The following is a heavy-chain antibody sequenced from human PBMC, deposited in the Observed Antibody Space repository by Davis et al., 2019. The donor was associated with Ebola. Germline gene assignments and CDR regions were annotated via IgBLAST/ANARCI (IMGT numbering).Heavy chain of an antibody. D-gene: IGHD3-9*01. V-gene: IGHV4-61*08. CDR2: IYYSGST. Sequence: SETLSLTCTVSGGSISSSGYYWTWIRQPPGKGLEWIGYIYYSGSTNYNPSLKSRVTISVDTSKHQFSLKLSSVTAADTAVYYCARGLVYYDILTGYGTGDAFDIWGQGTMVTVSS. J-gene: IGHJ3*02. CDR1: GGSISSSGYY. CDR3: ARGLVYYDILTGYGTGDAFDI.